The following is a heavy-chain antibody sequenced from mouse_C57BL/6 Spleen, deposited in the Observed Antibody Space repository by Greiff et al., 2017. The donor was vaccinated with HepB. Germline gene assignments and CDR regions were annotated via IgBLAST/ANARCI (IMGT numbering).Heavy chain of an antibody. CDR3: ARHETYYSNYGYFDY. CDR1: GYTFTEYT. CDR2: FYPGSGSI. V-gene: IGHV1-62-2*01. D-gene: IGHD2-5*01. Sequence: VQGVESGAELVKPGASVKLSCKASGYTFTEYTIHWVKQRSGQGLEWIGWFYPGSGSIKYNEKFKDKATLTADKSSSTVYMELSRLTSEDSAVYFCARHETYYSNYGYFDYWGQGTTLTVSS. J-gene: IGHJ2*01.